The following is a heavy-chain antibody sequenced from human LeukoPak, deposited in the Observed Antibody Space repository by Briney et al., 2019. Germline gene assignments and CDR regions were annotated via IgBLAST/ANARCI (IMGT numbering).Heavy chain of an antibody. CDR2: ISSSSNYI. CDR3: ARVNGDLDYFDY. Sequence: GGSLRLSCAASGFTFSSYSMNWVRQAPGKGLEWVSSISSSSNYIYYADSVKGRFTISRDNAKNSLYLQMNSLRAEDTAVYYCARVNGDLDYFDYWGQGTLVTVSS. D-gene: IGHD4-17*01. J-gene: IGHJ4*02. CDR1: GFTFSSYS. V-gene: IGHV3-21*01.